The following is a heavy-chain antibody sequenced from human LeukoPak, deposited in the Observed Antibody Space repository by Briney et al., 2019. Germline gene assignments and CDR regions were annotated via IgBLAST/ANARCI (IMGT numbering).Heavy chain of an antibody. D-gene: IGHD3-16*02. J-gene: IGHJ6*02. V-gene: IGHV3-33*01. CDR2: IWYDGSHE. CDR3: ARDQSSYGMDV. CDR1: GFTFSRSG. Sequence: GGSLRLSCAASGFTFSRSGMHWVRQAPGKGLEWVSVIWYDGSHEDYADSVKGRFTISRGNSKNTLFMQMNSLRAEDTAVYYCARDQSSYGMDVWGQGTTVTVSS.